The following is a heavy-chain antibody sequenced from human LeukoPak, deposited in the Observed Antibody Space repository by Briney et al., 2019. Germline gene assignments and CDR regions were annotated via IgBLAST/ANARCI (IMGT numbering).Heavy chain of an antibody. D-gene: IGHD6-19*01. CDR3: ARGFLVGIAVAAALGP. CDR1: GFTFSSYG. CDR2: ISSSSSTI. V-gene: IGHV3-48*01. J-gene: IGHJ5*02. Sequence: GGSLRLSCAASGFTFSSYGMSWVRQAPGKGLEWVSYISSSSSTIYYADSVKGRFTISRDNAKNSLYLQMNSLRAEDTAVYYCARGFLVGIAVAAALGPWGQGTLVTVSS.